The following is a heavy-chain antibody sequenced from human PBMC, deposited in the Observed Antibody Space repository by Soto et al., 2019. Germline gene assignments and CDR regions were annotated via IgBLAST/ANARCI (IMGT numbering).Heavy chain of an antibody. CDR3: TRLREEYFDFWSGHTANYYYGMDV. CDR2: IRSKANSYAT. Sequence: GGSLRLSCAASGFTFSGSAMHWVRQASGKGLEWVGRIRSKANSYATAYAASVKGRFTISRDDSKNTAYLQMNSLKTEDTAVYYCTRLREEYFDFWSGHTANYYYGMDVWGQGTTVTVSS. CDR1: GFTFSGSA. J-gene: IGHJ6*02. V-gene: IGHV3-73*01. D-gene: IGHD3-3*01.